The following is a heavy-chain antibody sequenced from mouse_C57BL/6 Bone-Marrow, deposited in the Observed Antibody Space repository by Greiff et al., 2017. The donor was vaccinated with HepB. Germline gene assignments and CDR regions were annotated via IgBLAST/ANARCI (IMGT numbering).Heavy chain of an antibody. D-gene: IGHD1-1*01. Sequence: VKLMESVAELARPGASVKLSCKASGYTFTSYGISWVKQRTGQGLEWIGEIYPISGNTYYNEKFKGKATLTADKSSSTAYMELRSLTSEDSAVYFCARKDYGSSLDYWGQGTTLTVSS. CDR2: IYPISGNT. CDR1: GYTFTSYG. V-gene: IGHV1-81*01. CDR3: ARKDYGSSLDY. J-gene: IGHJ2*01.